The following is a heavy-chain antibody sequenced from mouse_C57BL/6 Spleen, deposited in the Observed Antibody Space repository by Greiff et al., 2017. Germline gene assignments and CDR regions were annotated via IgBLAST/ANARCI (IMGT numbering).Heavy chain of an antibody. CDR2: IDPSDSYT. J-gene: IGHJ2*01. CDR1: GYTFTSYW. D-gene: IGHD2-4*01. CDR3: ASCDYEGYFDY. Sequence: QVQLQQPGAELVMPGASVKLSCKASGYTFTSYWMHWVKQRPGQGLEWIGEIDPSDSYTNYNQKFKGKSTFTVDKSSSTAYMQLSSLTSEDSAVYYCASCDYEGYFDYWGQGTTLTVSS. V-gene: IGHV1-69*01.